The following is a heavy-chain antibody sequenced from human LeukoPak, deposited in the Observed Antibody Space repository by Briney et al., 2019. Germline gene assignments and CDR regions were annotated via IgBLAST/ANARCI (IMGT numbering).Heavy chain of an antibody. CDR3: AKDAYERDGYGDQLRDFMDV. CDR2: ISHDGSYK. J-gene: IGHJ6*02. Sequence: PGGSLRLSCVASGFTFRNYGIHWVRQAPGKGLEWVAAISHDGSYKYYADSVKGRFTMSRDNSKNTMYLQMNSLRAEDTAVYYCAKDAYERDGYGDQLRDFMDVWGQGTRVTVSS. CDR1: GFTFRNYG. D-gene: IGHD4-17*01. V-gene: IGHV3-30*18.